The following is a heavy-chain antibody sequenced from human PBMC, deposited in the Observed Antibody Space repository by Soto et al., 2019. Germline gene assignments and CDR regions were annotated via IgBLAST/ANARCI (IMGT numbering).Heavy chain of an antibody. D-gene: IGHD4-4*01. J-gene: IGHJ6*02. CDR3: ARDWGPHDYSNKLQNYRLDV. CDR1: GYTFTGYY. Sequence: ASVKVSCKASGYTFTGYYMHWVRQAPGQGLEWMGWINPNSGGTNYAQKFQGWVTMTRDTSISTAYMELSRLRSDDTAVYYCARDWGPHDYSNKLQNYRLDVWGQGTTVTVSS. V-gene: IGHV1-2*04. CDR2: INPNSGGT.